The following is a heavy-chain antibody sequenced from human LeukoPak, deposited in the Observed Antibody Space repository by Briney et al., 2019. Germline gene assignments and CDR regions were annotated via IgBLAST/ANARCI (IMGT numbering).Heavy chain of an antibody. Sequence: GGSLRLSCAASGFTFGSYAMDWVRQAPGKGLEWVAVISYDGSNKYYADSVKGRFTISRDNSRNTLYLQIDSLRAEETAVYYCARGARRRIQLWLGYAFDIWGQGTMVTVSS. CDR2: ISYDGSNK. J-gene: IGHJ3*02. V-gene: IGHV3-30*04. CDR1: GFTFGSYA. CDR3: ARGARRRIQLWLGYAFDI. D-gene: IGHD5-18*01.